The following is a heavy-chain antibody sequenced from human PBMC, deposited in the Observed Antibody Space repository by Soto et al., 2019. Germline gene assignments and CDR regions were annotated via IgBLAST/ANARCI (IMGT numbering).Heavy chain of an antibody. V-gene: IGHV2-5*02. D-gene: IGHD6-13*01. CDR2: IYWDDDK. Sequence: QITLKESGPPLVKPTQTLTLTYTFSGFSLSTSGLGVGLIRQPPERALEWLALIYWDDDKRYSPSLKSRLTITKDTSKNQVVLTMTNMDPVDTATYYCAHSGASSIAAAGSPDYWGQGTLVTVSS. J-gene: IGHJ4*02. CDR3: AHSGASSIAAAGSPDY. CDR1: GFSLSTSGLG.